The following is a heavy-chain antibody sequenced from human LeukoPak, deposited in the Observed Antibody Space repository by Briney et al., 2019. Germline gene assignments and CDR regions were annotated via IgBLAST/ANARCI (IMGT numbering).Heavy chain of an antibody. Sequence: KPSETLSLTCTVSGGSISSYYWSWIRQPPGKGLEWIGYIYYSGSTHYNPSLKSRVTISVDTSKNQFSLKLSSVTAADTAVYYCASGSRASGYYYGFDYWGQGTLVTVSS. CDR2: IYYSGST. J-gene: IGHJ4*02. CDR1: GGSISSYY. CDR3: ASGSRASGYYYGFDY. D-gene: IGHD3-22*01. V-gene: IGHV4-59*12.